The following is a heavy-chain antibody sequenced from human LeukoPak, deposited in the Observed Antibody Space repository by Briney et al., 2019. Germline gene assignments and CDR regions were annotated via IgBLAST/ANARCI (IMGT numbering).Heavy chain of an antibody. J-gene: IGHJ4*02. CDR3: AKDGNYYGSGSYYPYYFDY. CDR2: IRYDGGNK. Sequence: PGGSLRLSCAASGFTFSSYGMHWVRRAPGKGLEWVAFIRYDGGNKYYADSVKGRFTISRDNSKNTLYLQMNSPRAEDTAVYYCAKDGNYYGSGSYYPYYFDYWGQGTLVTVSS. V-gene: IGHV3-30*02. D-gene: IGHD3-10*01. CDR1: GFTFSSYG.